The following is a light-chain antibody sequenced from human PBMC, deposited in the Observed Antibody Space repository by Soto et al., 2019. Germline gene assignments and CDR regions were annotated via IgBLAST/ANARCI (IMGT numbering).Light chain of an antibody. Sequence: EVVMTQSPATVPVSLGGRVTLSCRASQSVGSNLAWYQQKPGQPPRLLIFEASKRDTGVPTRFSGSGSGTEFTLTITSLRSEDFAVYYCQQYSTAPLTFGQGTKVDIK. CDR1: QSVGSN. V-gene: IGKV3D-15*01. CDR3: QQYSTAPLT. J-gene: IGKJ1*01. CDR2: EAS.